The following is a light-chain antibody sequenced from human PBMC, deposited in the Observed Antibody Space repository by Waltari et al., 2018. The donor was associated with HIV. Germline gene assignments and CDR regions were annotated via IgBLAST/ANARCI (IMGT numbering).Light chain of an antibody. CDR2: SDI. CDR1: RSNIGAGYF. V-gene: IGLV1-40*01. CDR3: QSYDSSLRASV. Sequence: QSALTQPPSVSGAPGQRVTISCTGNRSNIGAGYFVHWYQHLPGTAPELLVYSDINRPAGGPDRFSGSKSGTPASRVITGLQAEDEADYDGQSYDSSLRASVFGGGTKLTVL. J-gene: IGLJ2*01.